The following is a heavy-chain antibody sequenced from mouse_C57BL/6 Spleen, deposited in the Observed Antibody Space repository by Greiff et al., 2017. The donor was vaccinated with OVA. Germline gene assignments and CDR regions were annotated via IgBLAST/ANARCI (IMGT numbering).Heavy chain of an antibody. D-gene: IGHD2-2*01. CDR1: GYSITSGYY. CDR2: ISYDGSN. V-gene: IGHV3-6*01. Sequence: VQLQQSGPGLVKPSQSLSLTCSVTGYSITSGYYWNWIRQFPGNKLEWMGYISYDGSNNYNPSLKNRISITRDTSKNQFFLKLNSVTTEDTATYYCARHYGYDAFDYWGQGTTLTVSS. J-gene: IGHJ2*01. CDR3: ARHYGYDAFDY.